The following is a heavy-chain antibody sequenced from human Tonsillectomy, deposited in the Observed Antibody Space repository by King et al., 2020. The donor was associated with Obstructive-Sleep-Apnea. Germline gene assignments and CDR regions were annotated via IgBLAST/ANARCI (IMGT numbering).Heavy chain of an antibody. V-gene: IGHV4-30-4*01. J-gene: IGHJ3*02. D-gene: IGHD2-2*01. CDR2: IYNSGST. CDR3: ARGYCSSTSCYEGGGFDI. CDR1: GGSISSGDYY. Sequence: VQLQESGPGLVKPSQTLSLTCTVSGGSISSGDYYWSWIRQPPGKGLEWIGYIYNSGSTYYNPSLKRRISTSVATPKNQFSLKLSSVTAADTAVYYCARGYCSSTSCYEGGGFDIWGQGTMVTVSS.